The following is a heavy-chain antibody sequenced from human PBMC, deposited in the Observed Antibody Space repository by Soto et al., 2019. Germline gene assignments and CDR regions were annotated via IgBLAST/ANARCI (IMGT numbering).Heavy chain of an antibody. D-gene: IGHD3-16*01. CDR2: TSYTGST. CDR1: GDSINNNY. Sequence: SETLSLTCTVSGDSINNNYWGWIRQPPGRGLEWIGSTSYTGSTNYNPSLKSRVTISLDTSRNQFSLKLTSVTAADTAVYYCARTTAFVSGTYPPAHFDYWGQGTRVTVSS. J-gene: IGHJ4*02. V-gene: IGHV4-59*12. CDR3: ARTTAFVSGTYPPAHFDY.